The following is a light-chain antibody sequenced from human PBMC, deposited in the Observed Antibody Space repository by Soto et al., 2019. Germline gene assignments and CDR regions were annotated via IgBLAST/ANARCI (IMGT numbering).Light chain of an antibody. J-gene: IGLJ1*01. V-gene: IGLV2-14*03. CDR1: SSDSGGYKY. Sequence: QSALTQPASVSGSPGQSITIYCHGVSSDSGGYKYVSWYQQHPCKAPKRLIYDVSNRPSGVSNRFSGSESGTTASLIISGLQADDEADYYCSSFGSSSRLEVFGTGTKVTVL. CDR2: DVS. CDR3: SSFGSSSRLEV.